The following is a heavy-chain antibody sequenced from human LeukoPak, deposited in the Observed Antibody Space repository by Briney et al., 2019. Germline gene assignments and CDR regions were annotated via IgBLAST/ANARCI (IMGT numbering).Heavy chain of an antibody. D-gene: IGHD2-15*01. CDR1: GFTFSSYW. Sequence: GGSLRLSCAASGFTFSSYWMSWVRQAPGKGLEWVATIKQDGSERYYLDSVKGRFTISRDNAQNSLSLQMNSLRAEDTAVYYCARGRRSGGSCYDYWGQGTLVTVSS. J-gene: IGHJ4*02. CDR2: IKQDGSER. V-gene: IGHV3-7*01. CDR3: ARGRRSGGSCYDY.